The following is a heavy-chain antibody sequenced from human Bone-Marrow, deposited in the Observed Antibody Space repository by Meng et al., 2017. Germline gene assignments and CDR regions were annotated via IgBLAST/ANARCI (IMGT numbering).Heavy chain of an antibody. CDR1: GGSISSSTYY. CDR3: ARVKAGYSYGYSWFDP. J-gene: IGHJ5*02. Sequence: QLQLQESGPGRVKPSETLSLTCTVSGGSISSSTYYWGWIRQPPGEGLEWIGSIYHSGSTNYNPSLKSRVTISVDKSKNQFSLKLSSVTAADTAVYYCARVKAGYSYGYSWFDPWGQGTLVTVSS. V-gene: IGHV4-39*07. D-gene: IGHD5-18*01. CDR2: IYHSGST.